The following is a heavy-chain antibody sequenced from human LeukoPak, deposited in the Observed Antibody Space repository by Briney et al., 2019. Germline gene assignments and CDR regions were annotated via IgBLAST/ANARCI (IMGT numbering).Heavy chain of an antibody. Sequence: GGSLRLSCAASGFIFRDHSMHWARQIPGKGLVWVSRISPDGSTNYADSVKGRFTISRDNAKNTLYLQMRSLRVDDSSLYFCVRALGGSDDYWGQGTLVTVSS. V-gene: IGHV3-74*01. CDR2: ISPDGST. CDR3: VRALGGSDDY. CDR1: GFIFRDHS. D-gene: IGHD1-26*01. J-gene: IGHJ4*02.